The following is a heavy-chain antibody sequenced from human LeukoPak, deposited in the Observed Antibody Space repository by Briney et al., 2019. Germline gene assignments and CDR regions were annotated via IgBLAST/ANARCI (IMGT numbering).Heavy chain of an antibody. V-gene: IGHV3-11*01. CDR1: GFTFSDYY. J-gene: IGHJ4*02. CDR2: ISSSSNTI. CDR3: ARSLTTVTTYYFDY. Sequence: KPGGSLRLSCAASGFTFSDYYMTWIRQAPGKGLEWVSYISSSSNTIYYADSVKGRFTISRDNAKNSLYLQMNSLRAEDTAVYYCARSLTTVTTYYFDYWGQGTLVTVSS. D-gene: IGHD4-17*01.